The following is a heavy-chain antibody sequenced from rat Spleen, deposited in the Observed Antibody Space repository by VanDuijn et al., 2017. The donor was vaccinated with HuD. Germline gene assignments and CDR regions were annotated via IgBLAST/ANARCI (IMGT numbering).Heavy chain of an antibody. J-gene: IGHJ3*01. CDR3: ATHGTRVSRFAY. CDR1: GFTFSNSG. Sequence: EVQLVESGGGLVQPGRSLKLSCAASGFTFSNSGMAWVRQAPTKGLEWVATISYDGSRTNFRDSVKGRFTISRDNAESTLYLQMDSLRSEDTATYYCATHGTRVSRFAYWGQGTLVTVSS. CDR2: ISYDGSRT. D-gene: IGHD1-4*01. V-gene: IGHV5-29*01.